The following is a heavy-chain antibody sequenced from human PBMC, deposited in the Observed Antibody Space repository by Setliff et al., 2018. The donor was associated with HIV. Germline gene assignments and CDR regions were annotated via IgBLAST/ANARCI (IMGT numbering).Heavy chain of an antibody. CDR3: ARDPRGDYGDYHFDF. V-gene: IGHV4-38-2*02. CDR2: IYHSGST. Sequence: KPSETLSLTCAVSGFSISSGHYWGWIRQPPGKGLEWIGSIYHSGSTYYSPSLKSRVTISVDTSKNQFSLKLTSVTAADTAVYHCARDPRGDYGDYHFDFWGHGILVTVSS. CDR1: GFSISSGHY. D-gene: IGHD4-17*01. J-gene: IGHJ4*01.